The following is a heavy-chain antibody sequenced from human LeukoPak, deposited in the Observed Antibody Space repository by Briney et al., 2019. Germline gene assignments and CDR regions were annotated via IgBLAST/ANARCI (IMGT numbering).Heavy chain of an antibody. D-gene: IGHD6-13*01. V-gene: IGHV3-7*03. J-gene: IGHJ4*02. CDR3: ARVAAAGPTRTFDF. CDR2: IKQDGSEK. CDR1: GFTFSSYW. Sequence: GGSLRLSCAASGFTFSSYWMSWVRQAPGKGLEWVANIKQDGSEKYYVDSVKGRFTISRDNAKNSLYLQMNSLRAEDTAVYYCARVAAAGPTRTFDFWGQGTLVTVSS.